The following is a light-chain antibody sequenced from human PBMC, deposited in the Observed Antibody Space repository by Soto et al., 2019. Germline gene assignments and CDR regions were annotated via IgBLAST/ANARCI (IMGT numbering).Light chain of an antibody. CDR3: QKYDSSPRT. Sequence: EIVLTQSPGTLSLSPGDRATLSCRASQSVSSNYLAWYQQKPGQAPRLLIYGASSRATGIPDRFSGSGSGTDFTLTISILDTADFVVYYCQKYDSSPRTFGQGTKLEIK. J-gene: IGKJ1*01. V-gene: IGKV3-20*01. CDR2: GAS. CDR1: QSVSSNY.